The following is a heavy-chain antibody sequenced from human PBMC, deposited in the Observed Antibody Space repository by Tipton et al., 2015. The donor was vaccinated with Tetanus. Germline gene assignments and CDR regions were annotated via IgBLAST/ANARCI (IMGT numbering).Heavy chain of an antibody. CDR1: GFTFDDYA. D-gene: IGHD3-9*01. CDR2: ISWNSGSI. CDR3: ARDSTPNYDILTGYLPLYYYGMDV. V-gene: IGHV3-9*01. Sequence: RSLRLSCAASGFTFDDYAMHWVRQAPGKGLERVSGISWNSGSIGYADSVKGRFTISRDNAKNSLYLQMNSLRAEDTAVYYCARDSTPNYDILTGYLPLYYYGMDVWGQGTTVTVSS. J-gene: IGHJ6*02.